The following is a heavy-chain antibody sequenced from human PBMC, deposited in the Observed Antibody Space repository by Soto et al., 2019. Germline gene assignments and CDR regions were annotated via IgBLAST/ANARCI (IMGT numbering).Heavy chain of an antibody. Sequence: ASVKVSCKASGHTFTGYYMHWVRQAPGQGLEWMGWINPNSGGTNYAQKFQGRVTMTRDTSISTAYMELSRLRSDDTAVYYCARVSSSGWYRFDPWGQGTLVTDSS. CDR1: GHTFTGYY. D-gene: IGHD6-19*01. CDR2: INPNSGGT. V-gene: IGHV1-2*02. J-gene: IGHJ5*02. CDR3: ARVSSSGWYRFDP.